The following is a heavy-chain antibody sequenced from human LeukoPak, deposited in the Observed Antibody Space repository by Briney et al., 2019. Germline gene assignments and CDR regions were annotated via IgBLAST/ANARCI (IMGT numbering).Heavy chain of an antibody. D-gene: IGHD6-19*01. CDR2: ISAYNGNT. V-gene: IGHV1-18*01. CDR3: ARGPYGSGWYYYYGMDV. J-gene: IGHJ6*02. CDR1: GYTFTSYG. Sequence: ASVKVSCKASGYTFTSYGISWVRQAPRQGLEWMGWISAYNGNTNYAQKLQGRVTMTTDTSTSTAYMELRSLRSDDTAVYYCARGPYGSGWYYYYGMDVWGQGTTVTVSS.